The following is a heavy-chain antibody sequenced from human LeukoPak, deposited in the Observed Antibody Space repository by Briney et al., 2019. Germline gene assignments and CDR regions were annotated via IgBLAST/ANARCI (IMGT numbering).Heavy chain of an antibody. CDR1: GFTFSSYA. Sequence: GGSLRLSCAASGFTFSSYAMSWVCQAPGKGLEWVSAISGSGGSTYYADSVKGRFTISRDNSKNTLYLQMNSLRAEDTAVYYCAKDLFYGDYEFDIWGQGTMVTVSS. CDR2: ISGSGGST. CDR3: AKDLFYGDYEFDI. D-gene: IGHD4-17*01. V-gene: IGHV3-23*01. J-gene: IGHJ3*02.